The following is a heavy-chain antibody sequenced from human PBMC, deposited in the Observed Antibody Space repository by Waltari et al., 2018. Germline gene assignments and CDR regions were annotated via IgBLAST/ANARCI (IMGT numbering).Heavy chain of an antibody. J-gene: IGHJ6*02. CDR3: ARNIVLMVYARGYYGMDV. CDR2: ITPILGTA. Sequence: QVQLVQSGAEVTKPGSLVKVSCKAAGGTFSRHAITWVRPAPGPGLEWMVGITPILGTANYAQKFQGRVTITADESTSTAYMELSSLRSEDTAVYYCARNIVLMVYARGYYGMDVWGQGTTVTVSS. V-gene: IGHV1-69*01. CDR1: GGTFSRHA. D-gene: IGHD2-8*01.